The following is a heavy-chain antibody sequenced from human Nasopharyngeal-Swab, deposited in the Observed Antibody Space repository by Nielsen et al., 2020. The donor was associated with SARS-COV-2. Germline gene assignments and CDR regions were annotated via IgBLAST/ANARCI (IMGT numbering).Heavy chain of an antibody. CDR1: GYTFTSCG. Sequence: ASVKVSCKASGYTFTSCGISWVRQAPGQGLEWMGWISAYNGNTNYAQRLQGRVTMTTDTSTSTAYMELRSLRSDDTAVYYCARDAGSGNFFDYWGQGTLVTVSS. CDR2: ISAYNGNT. D-gene: IGHD3-10*01. CDR3: ARDAGSGNFFDY. J-gene: IGHJ4*02. V-gene: IGHV1-18*01.